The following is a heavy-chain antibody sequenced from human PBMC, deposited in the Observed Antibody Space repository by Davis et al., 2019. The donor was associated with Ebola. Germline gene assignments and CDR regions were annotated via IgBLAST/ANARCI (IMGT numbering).Heavy chain of an antibody. CDR1: GFTFSDSA. Sequence: GESLKIPCAASGFTFSDSAMHWVRQASGKGLEWVGRIRNKANNYATTYAESVKGRFTFSRDDSKNTAYLQMNSLKSEDTAIYYCTRLTGGGWGQGTLVTVSS. D-gene: IGHD1-14*01. CDR3: TRLTGGG. J-gene: IGHJ4*02. CDR2: IRNKANNYAT. V-gene: IGHV3-73*01.